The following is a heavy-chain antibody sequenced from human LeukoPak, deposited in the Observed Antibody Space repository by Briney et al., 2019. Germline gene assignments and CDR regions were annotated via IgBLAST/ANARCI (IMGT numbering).Heavy chain of an antibody. V-gene: IGHV3-30*01. Sequence: GGSLRLSCAASGLTFGSYWMSWVRQAPGKGLEWVAVISYDGSNKYYADSVKGRFTISRDNSKNTLYLQMNSLRAEDTAVYYCARDFTTGYFDYWGQGTLVTVSS. CDR1: GLTFGSYW. J-gene: IGHJ4*02. D-gene: IGHD3-3*01. CDR3: ARDFTTGYFDY. CDR2: ISYDGSNK.